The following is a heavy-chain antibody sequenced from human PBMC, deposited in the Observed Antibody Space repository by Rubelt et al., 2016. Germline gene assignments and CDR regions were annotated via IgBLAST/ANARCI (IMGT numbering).Heavy chain of an antibody. CDR1: GYTFTSYY. D-gene: IGHD5-24*01. J-gene: IGHJ4*02. CDR2: INPSGGST. Sequence: QVQLVQSGAEVKKPGASVKVSCKASGYTFTSYYMHWVRQAPGQGLEWMGIINPSGGSTSYQQKFHGRFTTTRDRSTGTVYIGLSSLRSEDTALYYCARTKTVEMATIPLAYWGQGTLVTVSS. V-gene: IGHV1-46*01. CDR3: ARTKTVEMATIPLAY.